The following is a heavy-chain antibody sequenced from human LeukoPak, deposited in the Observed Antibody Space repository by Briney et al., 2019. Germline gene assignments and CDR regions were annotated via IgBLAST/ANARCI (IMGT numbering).Heavy chain of an antibody. CDR1: GGSISSYY. D-gene: IGHD6-19*01. Sequence: SETLSLTCTVSGGSISSYYWSWIREPPGKGLVWIGYIYYSGSTNYNPSLKSRVTISVDTSKNQFSLKLSSVTAADTAVYYCASSDYSSGWYVDYWGQGTLVTVSS. CDR3: ASSDYSSGWYVDY. J-gene: IGHJ4*02. V-gene: IGHV4-59*01. CDR2: IYYSGST.